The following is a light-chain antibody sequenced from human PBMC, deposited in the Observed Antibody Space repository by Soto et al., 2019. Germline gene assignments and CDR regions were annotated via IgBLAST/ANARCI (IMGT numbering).Light chain of an antibody. Sequence: QSALTQPASVSASPGQSITISCTGTLTDIGNYNYVSWYQRHPGKAPKLMIYDVSVRPSGVSNRFSGSKSGNTASLTISGLQSEDEADYYCTSYTGSNTLLFGGGTKLTVL. CDR1: LTDIGNYNY. J-gene: IGLJ2*01. CDR3: TSYTGSNTLL. V-gene: IGLV2-14*03. CDR2: DVS.